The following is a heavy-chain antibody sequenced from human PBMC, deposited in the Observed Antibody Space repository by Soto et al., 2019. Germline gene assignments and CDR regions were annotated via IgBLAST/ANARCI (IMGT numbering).Heavy chain of an antibody. Sequence: GESLKISCKASGYSFTTYWIAWVRQMPGKGLEWMGIINPGDSDIRYSPSFQGQVTISADNSISTAYLQWSSLKASDTAMYYCASHDQFYCYYHGMDVRGQGTAVAVSS. CDR2: INPGDSDI. D-gene: IGHD2-2*01. J-gene: IGHJ6*01. CDR3: ASHDQFYCYYHGMDV. CDR1: GYSFTTYW. V-gene: IGHV5-51*01.